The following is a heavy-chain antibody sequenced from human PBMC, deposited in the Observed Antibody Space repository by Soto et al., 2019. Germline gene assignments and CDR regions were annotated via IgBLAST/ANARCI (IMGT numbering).Heavy chain of an antibody. J-gene: IGHJ4*02. CDR2: IDWDDDK. CDR1: GFSLSTSGVG. Sequence: SGPTLVNPTQTLTLTCTFSGFSLSTSGVGVGWIRQPPGKALEWLARIDWDDDKYYSTSLKTRLTISKDTSKNQVVLTMTNMDPVDTATYYCARSKYDSSGYLFDYWGQGTLVTAPQ. V-gene: IGHV2-70*11. D-gene: IGHD3-22*01. CDR3: ARSKYDSSGYLFDY.